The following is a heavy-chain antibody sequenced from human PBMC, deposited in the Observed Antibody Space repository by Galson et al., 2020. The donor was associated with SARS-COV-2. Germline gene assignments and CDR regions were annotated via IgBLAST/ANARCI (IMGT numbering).Heavy chain of an antibody. V-gene: IGHV3-30*04. CDR2: ISYDGSNK. D-gene: IGHD3-16*01. Sequence: GESLKIPCAASGFTFSSYAMHWVRQAPGKGLEWVAVISYDGSNKYYAYSVKGRFTISRYNSKNALYLQMNSLGAEDTAVYYCARDRLTAYFDYWGQGTLVTVSS. J-gene: IGHJ4*02. CDR1: GFTFSSYA. CDR3: ARDRLTAYFDY.